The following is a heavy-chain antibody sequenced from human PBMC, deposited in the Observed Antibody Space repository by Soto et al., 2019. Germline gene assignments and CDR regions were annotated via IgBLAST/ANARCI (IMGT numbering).Heavy chain of an antibody. Sequence: SETLSLTCTVSGGSISSYYWSWIRQPPGKGLEWIGYIYYSGSTNYNPSLKSRVTISVATSKNQFSLKLSSVTAADTAAYYCARDHGDGYNSSWFDPWGQGTLVTVSS. CDR1: GGSISSYY. CDR3: ARDHGDGYNSSWFDP. V-gene: IGHV4-59*01. CDR2: IYYSGST. D-gene: IGHD1-1*01. J-gene: IGHJ5*02.